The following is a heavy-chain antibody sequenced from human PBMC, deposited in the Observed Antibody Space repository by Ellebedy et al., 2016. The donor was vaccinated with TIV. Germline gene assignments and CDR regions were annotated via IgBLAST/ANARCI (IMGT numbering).Heavy chain of an antibody. CDR3: VKELVSRSSVSFDY. D-gene: IGHD6-13*01. CDR2: IGGSSSYT. Sequence: PGGSLRLSCAASGFRFRSYAMAWVRQAPGKGLEWVSAIGGSSSYTFYADSVKGRFTTSRDNSKNTLYLQMNSLRVEDTAIYYCVKELVSRSSVSFDYWGQGTLATVSS. CDR1: GFRFRSYA. V-gene: IGHV3-23*01. J-gene: IGHJ4*02.